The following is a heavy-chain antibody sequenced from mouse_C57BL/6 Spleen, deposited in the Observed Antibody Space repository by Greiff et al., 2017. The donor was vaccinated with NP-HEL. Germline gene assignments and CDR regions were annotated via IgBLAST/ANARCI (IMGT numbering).Heavy chain of an antibody. CDR2: IDPSDSET. CDR1: GYTFTSYW. V-gene: IGHV1-52*01. CDR3: ARRGGNSYAMDY. Sequence: VQLQQPGAELVRPGSSVKLSCKASGYTFTSYWMHWVKQRPIQGLEWIGNIDPSDSETHYNQKFKDKATLTVDKSSSTAYMQLSSLTSEDSAVYYCARRGGNSYAMDYWGQGTSVTVSS. D-gene: IGHD2-1*01. J-gene: IGHJ4*01.